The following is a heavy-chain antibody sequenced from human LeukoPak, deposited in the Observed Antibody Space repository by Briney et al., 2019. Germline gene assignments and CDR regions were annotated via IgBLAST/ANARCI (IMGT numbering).Heavy chain of an antibody. CDR3: TNRGYNYAFDY. Sequence: GGSLRLSCAASGFIFSNYAMSWVRLAPGKGLEWVSAISNSGGSTYYADSVMGRFTISRDNSKNTLYLQMNSLRAKDTAVYYCTNRGYNYAFDYWGQGTLVTVSS. J-gene: IGHJ4*02. CDR2: ISNSGGST. V-gene: IGHV3-23*01. D-gene: IGHD5-18*01. CDR1: GFIFSNYA.